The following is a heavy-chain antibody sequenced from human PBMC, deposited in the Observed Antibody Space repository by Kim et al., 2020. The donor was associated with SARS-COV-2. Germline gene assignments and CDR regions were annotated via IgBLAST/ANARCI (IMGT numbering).Heavy chain of an antibody. J-gene: IGHJ3*01. V-gene: IGHV3-23*01. CDR1: GFTSSSYT. D-gene: IGHD6-25*01. Sequence: GGSLRLSCVPSGFTSSSYTMNWVRQAPWKGLEWVSGISDSGTITYYADSVKGWFTISRDNSKKALYLQMNSLKSDDTAVYYCATNLEPKWQRWAFDFWG. CDR2: ISDSGTIT. CDR3: ATNLEPKWQRWAFDF.